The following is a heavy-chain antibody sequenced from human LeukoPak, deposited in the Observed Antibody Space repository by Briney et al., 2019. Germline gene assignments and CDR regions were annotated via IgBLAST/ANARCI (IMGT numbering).Heavy chain of an antibody. J-gene: IGHJ4*02. D-gene: IGHD1-26*01. Sequence: GGSLRLSCAASGFTFSSYWMSWVRQAPGKGLEWVANIKQDGSEKYYVDSVKGRFTISRDNAKNSLYLQMNSLRAEDTAVYYCAREVSGSYHAFDYWGQGTLVTVSS. CDR3: AREVSGSYHAFDY. CDR1: GFTFSSYW. V-gene: IGHV3-7*01. CDR2: IKQDGSEK.